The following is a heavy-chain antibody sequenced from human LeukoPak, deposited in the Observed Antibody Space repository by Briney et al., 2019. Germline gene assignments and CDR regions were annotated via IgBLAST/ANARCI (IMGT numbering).Heavy chain of an antibody. CDR3: ARTSNSYYCSSTSCYKWNWFDP. CDR2: ISAYNGNT. Sequence: ASVTVSCTASGYTFTSYGISWVRQAPGQGLEWMGWISAYNGNTNYAQKLQGRVTMTTDTSTSTAYMELRSLRSDDTAVYYCARTSNSYYCSSTSCYKWNWFDPWGQGTLVTVSS. D-gene: IGHD2-2*02. CDR1: GYTFTSYG. V-gene: IGHV1-18*01. J-gene: IGHJ5*02.